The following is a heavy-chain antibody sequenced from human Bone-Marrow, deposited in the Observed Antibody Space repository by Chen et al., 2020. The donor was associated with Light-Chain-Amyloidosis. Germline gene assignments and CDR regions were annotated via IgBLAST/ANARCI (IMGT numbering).Heavy chain of an antibody. CDR3: TRMPSRHSSGWFENWFDP. V-gene: IGHV6-1*01. D-gene: IGHD6-19*01. CDR1: GDSVSSNSAA. Sequence: QVQLQQSGPGLVKPSQTLSLTCAISGDSVSSNSAAWNWIRQSPSRGLEWLGRTYYRAQWDYDYAMSGKGRIIINPDTSKNQFSLQLKSVTPEDTAVYYCTRMPSRHSSGWFENWFDPWGQGTLVTVSS. J-gene: IGHJ5*02. CDR2: TYYRAQWDY.